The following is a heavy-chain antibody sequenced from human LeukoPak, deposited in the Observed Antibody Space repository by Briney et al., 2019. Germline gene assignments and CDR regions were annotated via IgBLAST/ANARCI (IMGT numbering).Heavy chain of an antibody. D-gene: IGHD4-17*01. V-gene: IGHV4-34*01. CDR1: GGSFSGYY. CDR3: ARGAYGDYANRQYNWFDP. Sequence: KPSETLSLTCAVYGGSFSGYYWSWIRQPPDKGLECIGEINHSGSTNYNPSLKSRVTISTDTSKNQFSLKLSSVTAADTAVYYCARGAYGDYANRQYNWFDPWGQGTLVIVSS. J-gene: IGHJ5*02. CDR2: INHSGST.